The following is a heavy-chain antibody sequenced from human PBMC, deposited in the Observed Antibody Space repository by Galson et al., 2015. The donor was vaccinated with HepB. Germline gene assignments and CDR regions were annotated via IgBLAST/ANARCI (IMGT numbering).Heavy chain of an antibody. CDR1: GYTFTNHY. Sequence: SVKVSCKASGYTFTNHYINWVRQAPGQGLEWMGWISAYNGDTNYAQNLQGRVTMTTDTSTSTAYMELRSLRSDDTAVYFCARDIAAAGVVFDYWGQGTLITVSS. V-gene: IGHV1-18*04. CDR3: ARDIAAAGVVFDY. CDR2: ISAYNGDT. D-gene: IGHD6-13*01. J-gene: IGHJ4*02.